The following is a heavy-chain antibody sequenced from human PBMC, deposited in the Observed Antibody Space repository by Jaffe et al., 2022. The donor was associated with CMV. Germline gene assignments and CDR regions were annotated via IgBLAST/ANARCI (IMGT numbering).Heavy chain of an antibody. D-gene: IGHD3-3*01. CDR1: GFTFSSYG. CDR3: ARAGDFGPYYYGMDV. V-gene: IGHV3-33*01. Sequence: QVQLVESGGGVVQPGRSLRLSCAASGFTFSSYGMHWVRQAPGKGLEWVAVIWYDGSNKYYADSVKGRFTISRDNSKNTLYLQMNSLRAEDTAVYYCARAGDFGPYYYGMDVWGQGTTVTVSS. CDR2: IWYDGSNK. J-gene: IGHJ6*02.